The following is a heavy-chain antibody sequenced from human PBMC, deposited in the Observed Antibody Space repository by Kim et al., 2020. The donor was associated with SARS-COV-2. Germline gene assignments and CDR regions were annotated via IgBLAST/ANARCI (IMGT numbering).Heavy chain of an antibody. CDR3: ARESSWSPQRYYYYGMDV. V-gene: IGHV1-18*04. CDR1: GYTFTSYG. Sequence: ASVKVSCKASGYTFTSYGISWVRQAPGQGLEWMGWISAYNGNTNYAQKLQGRVTMTTDTSTSTAYMELRSLRSDDTAVYYCARESSWSPQRYYYYGMDVWGQGTTVTVSS. J-gene: IGHJ6*02. CDR2: ISAYNGNT. D-gene: IGHD6-13*01.